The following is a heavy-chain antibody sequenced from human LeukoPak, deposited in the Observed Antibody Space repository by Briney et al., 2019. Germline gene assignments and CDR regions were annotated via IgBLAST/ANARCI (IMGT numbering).Heavy chain of an antibody. CDR1: SGSISSYY. Sequence: PSETLSLTCTVSSGSISSYYWSWIRQPPGKGLEWIGYIYYSGSTNYNPSLKSRVTISVDTSKNQFSLKLSSVTAADTAAYYCARHKVAGAAYYYGMDVWGQGTTVTVSS. CDR2: IYYSGST. V-gene: IGHV4-59*08. CDR3: ARHKVAGAAYYYGMDV. D-gene: IGHD7-27*01. J-gene: IGHJ6*02.